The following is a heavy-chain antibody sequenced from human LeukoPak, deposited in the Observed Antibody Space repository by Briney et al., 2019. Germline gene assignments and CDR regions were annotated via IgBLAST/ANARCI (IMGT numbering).Heavy chain of an antibody. V-gene: IGHV3-23*01. CDR2: ISGSAGST. Sequence: GGSLRLSCAASGFTFSTYAMSWVRQAPGKGLEWVSAISGSAGSTYYADSVKGRFTISRDDSKSTLYLQMNSLRAEDTALYYCAKDSAAVAAKGYFDYWGQGALVTVSS. CDR3: AKDSAAVAAKGYFDY. J-gene: IGHJ4*02. D-gene: IGHD6-19*01. CDR1: GFTFSTYA.